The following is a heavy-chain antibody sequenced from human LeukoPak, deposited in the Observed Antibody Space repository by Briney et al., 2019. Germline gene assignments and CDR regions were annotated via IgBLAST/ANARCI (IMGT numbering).Heavy chain of an antibody. CDR3: ARTVTVDAFDI. V-gene: IGHV4-39*07. CDR2: IFYSGST. D-gene: IGHD4-17*01. CDR1: SGSISTSNYY. Sequence: SETLSLTCTVSSGSISTSNYYWGWVRQPPGKALEWIGNIFYSGSTYYSPSLKSRVTISLDTSRNQFSLKLNSVTAADTAVYYCARTVTVDAFDIWGQGTMVTVSS. J-gene: IGHJ3*02.